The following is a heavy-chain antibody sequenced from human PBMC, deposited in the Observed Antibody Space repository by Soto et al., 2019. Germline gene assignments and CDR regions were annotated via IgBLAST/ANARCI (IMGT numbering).Heavy chain of an antibody. D-gene: IGHD4-17*01. CDR2: IFHSGST. CDR3: ARSTVTEDY. CDR1: GDSINSNNW. Sequence: QVQLRESGPGLLKPSGTLSLTCAVSGDSINSNNWWSWVRQPPGKGLEWIGEIFHSGSTNYNPSLKSRVTISVDKSKNQFSLRLSSVTAADTAIYYCARSTVTEDYWGQGTLVTVSS. V-gene: IGHV4-4*02. J-gene: IGHJ4*02.